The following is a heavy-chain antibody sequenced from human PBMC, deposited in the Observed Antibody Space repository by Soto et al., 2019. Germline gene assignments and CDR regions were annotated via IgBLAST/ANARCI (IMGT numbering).Heavy chain of an antibody. CDR3: GRCTGTSCHLGADF. CDR1: GFTFSNYA. Sequence: PGGSLRLSCAASGFTFSNYALHWVRQAPGRGLEWVALISFDGNNKYYANSVKGRFTISRDNSKNTLYPQMNSLRAEDTAVYYCGRCTGTSCHLGADFWGQGTLVTVSS. V-gene: IGHV3-30-3*01. J-gene: IGHJ4*02. D-gene: IGHD2-2*01. CDR2: ISFDGNNK.